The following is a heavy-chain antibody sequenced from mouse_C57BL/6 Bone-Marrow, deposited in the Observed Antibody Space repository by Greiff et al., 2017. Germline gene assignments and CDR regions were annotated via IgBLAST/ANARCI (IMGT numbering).Heavy chain of an antibody. Sequence: EVKLMESGPGLVKPSQSLSLTCSVTGYSITSGYYWNWIRQFPGNKLEWMGYISYDGSNNYNPSLKNRISITRDTSKNQFFLKLNSVTTEDTATDYCARGLLWYPWFAYWGQGTLVTVSA. J-gene: IGHJ3*01. D-gene: IGHD2-10*01. CDR3: ARGLLWYPWFAY. V-gene: IGHV3-6*01. CDR1: GYSITSGYY. CDR2: ISYDGSN.